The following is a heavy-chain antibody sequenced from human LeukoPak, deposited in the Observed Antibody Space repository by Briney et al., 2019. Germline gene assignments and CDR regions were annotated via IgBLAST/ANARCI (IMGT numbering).Heavy chain of an antibody. CDR2: IYYSGST. CDR1: GGSISSSSYQ. V-gene: IGHV4-39*01. J-gene: IGHJ6*03. Sequence: SETLSLTCSVSGGSISSSSYQWGWIRQPPGKGLERIGSIYYSGSTYYNPSLKSRVTISVDTSKNQFSLKLSSVTAADTALYYCARHRGYGSGSYYYYFMDVWGKGTTVTVSS. CDR3: ARHRGYGSGSYYYYFMDV. D-gene: IGHD3-10*01.